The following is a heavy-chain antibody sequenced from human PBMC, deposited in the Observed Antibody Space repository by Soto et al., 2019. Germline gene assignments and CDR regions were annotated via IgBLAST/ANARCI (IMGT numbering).Heavy chain of an antibody. V-gene: IGHV5-10-1*01. CDR2: IDPSDSQT. CDR1: GYSFAGYW. J-gene: IGHJ4*02. Sequence: PGESLKISCKGSGYSFAGYWITWVRQMPGKGLEWMGRIDPSDSQTYYSPSFRGHVTISAAKSITTVFLQWSSLRAEDTAVYYCATPGGYFDWLPFDYWGQGTLVTVSS. D-gene: IGHD3-9*01. CDR3: ATPGGYFDWLPFDY.